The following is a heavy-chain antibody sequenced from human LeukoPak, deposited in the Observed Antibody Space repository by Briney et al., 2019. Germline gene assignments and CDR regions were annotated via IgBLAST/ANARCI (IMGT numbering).Heavy chain of an antibody. V-gene: IGHV3-21*01. J-gene: IGHJ5*02. CDR1: GFTFSSYS. CDR3: ARDPRSVVVPAAMDWFDP. D-gene: IGHD2-2*01. Sequence: GGSLRLSCAASGFTFSSYSMNWVRQAPGKGLEWVSSISSSSSYIYYADSVKGRFTISRDSAKNSLYLQMNSLRAEDTAVYYCARDPRSVVVPAAMDWFDPWGQGTLVTVSS. CDR2: ISSSSSYI.